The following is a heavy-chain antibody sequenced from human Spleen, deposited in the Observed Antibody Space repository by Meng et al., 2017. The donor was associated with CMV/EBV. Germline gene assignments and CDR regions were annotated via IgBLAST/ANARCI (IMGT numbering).Heavy chain of an antibody. Sequence: ESLKISCTVSGGSINNYYWTWIRQPPGKGLEWIGEINHSGSTNYNPSLKSRVTISVDTSKNQFSLKLSSVTAADTAVYYCAGDYYDSSGYRYWGQGTLVTVSS. V-gene: IGHV4-34*01. CDR1: GGSINNYY. D-gene: IGHD3-22*01. CDR3: AGDYYDSSGYRY. J-gene: IGHJ4*02. CDR2: INHSGST.